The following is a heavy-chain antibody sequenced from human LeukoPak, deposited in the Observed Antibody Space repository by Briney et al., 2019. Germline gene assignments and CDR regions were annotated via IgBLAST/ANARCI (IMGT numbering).Heavy chain of an antibody. V-gene: IGHV1-2*02. J-gene: IGHJ4*02. CDR1: GYTFTSYG. CDR2: VNPNSGGT. CDR3: ARKAMAAPAIPFDY. Sequence: ASVKVSCKASGYTFTSYGISWVRQAPGQGLEWMGWVNPNSGGTNYAPKFQGRVTVTRDTSMRTAYMELTRLRSDDTAVYYCARKAMAAPAIPFDYWGQGTLVTVSS. D-gene: IGHD2-2*02.